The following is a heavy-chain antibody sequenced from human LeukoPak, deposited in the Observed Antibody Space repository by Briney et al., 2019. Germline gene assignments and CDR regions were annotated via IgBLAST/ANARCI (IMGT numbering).Heavy chain of an antibody. V-gene: IGHV3-23*01. Sequence: GGSLRLSCAASGFTFSSYAMSWVRQAPGKGLEWVSAISGSGGSTYYADSVKGRFTISRDNSKNTLYLQMNSLRAEDTAVYYCAKRTGLGYSSSWWFDYWGQGTLVTVSS. CDR2: ISGSGGST. D-gene: IGHD6-13*01. J-gene: IGHJ4*02. CDR3: AKRTGLGYSSSWWFDY. CDR1: GFTFSSYA.